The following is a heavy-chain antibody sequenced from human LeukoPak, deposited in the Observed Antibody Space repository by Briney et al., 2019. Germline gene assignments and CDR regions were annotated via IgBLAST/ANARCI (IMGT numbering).Heavy chain of an antibody. D-gene: IGHD3-10*01. J-gene: IGHJ5*02. CDR1: GFTFSTYG. CDR3: AKDGPLLWFGPTDA. CDR2: VSSTGSGT. V-gene: IGHV3-23*01. Sequence: TKGSLKLSCVASGFTFSTYGMSWVRQAPGKGLELVAAVSSTGSGTYYPDSLKGRFIISRDNSQNTVFLQMNSLRPEDTAFYFCAKDGPLLWFGPTDAWGQVMLVTVSS.